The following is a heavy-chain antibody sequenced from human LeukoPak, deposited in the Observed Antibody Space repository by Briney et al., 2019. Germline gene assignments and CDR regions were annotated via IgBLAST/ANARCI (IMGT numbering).Heavy chain of an antibody. CDR2: ISAYNSNK. J-gene: IGHJ6*02. V-gene: IGHV1-18*03. CDR1: GYTFTSYG. D-gene: IGHD1-26*01. CDR3: VRHIKPAGPWDGMDV. Sequence: ASVKVSCKASGYTFTSYGISWVRQAPGQGLEWVPWISAYNSNKNSAEKFQGRVTMTIDTSTSTAYMELRSLKSDDMAVYYCVRHIKPAGPWDGMDVWGQGTTVIVSS.